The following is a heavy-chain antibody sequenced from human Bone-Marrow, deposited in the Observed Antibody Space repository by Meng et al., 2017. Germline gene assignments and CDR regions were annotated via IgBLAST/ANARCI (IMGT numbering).Heavy chain of an antibody. CDR3: ARDEDISAAGKLFGDY. J-gene: IGHJ4*02. V-gene: IGHV1-2*06. Sequence: QVQPVQSGAGVKKPGGAVKVSCKPSGYNFTDYYIHWVRRAPGQGLEWMGRINPKSGDTHYAQKFQARVTMTGDTSISTAYMELSGLRSGDTAMYYCARDEDISAAGKLFGDYWGQGTLVTVSS. CDR2: INPKSGDT. CDR1: GYNFTDYY. D-gene: IGHD6-25*01.